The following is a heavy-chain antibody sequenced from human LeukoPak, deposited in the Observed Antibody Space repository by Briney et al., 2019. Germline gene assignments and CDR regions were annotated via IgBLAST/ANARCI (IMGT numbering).Heavy chain of an antibody. CDR1: EFTFGDYA. CDR3: TRGGIVATIGYGMDV. Sequence: PGGSLRLSCTASEFTFGDYALSWVRQAPGKGLEWVGLIRNEAFGGATEYAASVEGRFSISRDNSKSIAYLQMNSLQTEDTAVYYYTRGGIVATIGYGMDVWGQGTTVTVFS. V-gene: IGHV3-49*04. CDR2: IRNEAFGGAT. J-gene: IGHJ6*02. D-gene: IGHD5-12*01.